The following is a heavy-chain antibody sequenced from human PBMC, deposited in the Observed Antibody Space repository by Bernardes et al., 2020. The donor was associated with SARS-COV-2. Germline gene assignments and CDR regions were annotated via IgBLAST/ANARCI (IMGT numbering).Heavy chain of an antibody. CDR2: IWYDGSNN. CDR3: ARDSFYYDFWSGYYPPYYYYGMDV. D-gene: IGHD3-3*01. Sequence: GGSLRLSCAASGFTFSSYGMHWVRQAPGKGLAWVAVIWYDGSNNYYADSVKGRFTISRDNSKNTLYLQMNSLRAEDTAVYYCARDSFYYDFWSGYYPPYYYYGMDVWGQGTTVTVSS. CDR1: GFTFSSYG. J-gene: IGHJ6*02. V-gene: IGHV3-33*01.